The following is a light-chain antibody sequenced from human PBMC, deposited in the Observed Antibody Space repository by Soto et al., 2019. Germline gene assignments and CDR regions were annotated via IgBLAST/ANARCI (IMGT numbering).Light chain of an antibody. CDR3: PVWGSGCAPVV. CDR1: NIGSKG. V-gene: IGLV3-21*04. Sequence: SYELTQPPSVSVAPGKTASISCGGNNIGSKGVHWYQQKPGQAPVLVIYSDTDLPPVIPERFSGSNSANLATLTISRVEGGDWAEFFCPVWGSGCAPVVFGGGTKLTVL. J-gene: IGLJ2*01. CDR2: SDT.